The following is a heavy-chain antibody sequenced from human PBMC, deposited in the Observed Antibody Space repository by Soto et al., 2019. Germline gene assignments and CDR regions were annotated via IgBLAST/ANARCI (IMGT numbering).Heavy chain of an antibody. CDR1: GGTFSIYA. CDR2: IIPIFGTA. D-gene: IGHD4-17*01. Sequence: GASVKVSCKASGGTFSIYAISWVRQAPGQGLEWMGGIIPIFGTANYAQKFQGRVTITADESTSTAYMELSSLRSEDTAVYYCARGLRYWTWTPGMDVWGQGTTVTVSS. V-gene: IGHV1-69*13. J-gene: IGHJ6*02. CDR3: ARGLRYWTWTPGMDV.